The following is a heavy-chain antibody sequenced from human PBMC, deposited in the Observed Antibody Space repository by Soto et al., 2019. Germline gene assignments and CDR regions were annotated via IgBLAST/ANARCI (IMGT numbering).Heavy chain of an antibody. J-gene: IGHJ6*02. CDR3: AAKYDSRPLGYYGMDV. D-gene: IGHD3-22*01. V-gene: IGHV3-23*01. CDR1: GFTFSSYA. CDR2: ISGSGGST. Sequence: PGGSLRLSCAASGFTFSSYAMSWVRQAPGKGLEWVSAISGSGGSTYYADSVKGRFTISRDNSKNTLYLQMNSLRAEDTAVYYCAAKYDSRPLGYYGMDVWGQGTTVTVSS.